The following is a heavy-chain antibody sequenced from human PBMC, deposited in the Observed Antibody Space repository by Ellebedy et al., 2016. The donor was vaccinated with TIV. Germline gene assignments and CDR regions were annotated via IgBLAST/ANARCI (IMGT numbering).Heavy chain of an antibody. V-gene: IGHV3-7*03. Sequence: GGSLRLSCAASGFTFSSYWMSWVRQAPGKGLEWVANIKQDGSEKYYVDSVKGRFTISRDNAESSLYLQMNSLRAEDTAVYYCAGRAYNWNDGSLFDYWGQGTLVTVSS. D-gene: IGHD1-1*01. CDR3: AGRAYNWNDGSLFDY. CDR2: IKQDGSEK. CDR1: GFTFSSYW. J-gene: IGHJ4*02.